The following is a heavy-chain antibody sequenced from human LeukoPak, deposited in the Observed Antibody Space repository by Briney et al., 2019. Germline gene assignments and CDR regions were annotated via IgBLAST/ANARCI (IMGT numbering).Heavy chain of an antibody. CDR2: INPNSGGT. D-gene: IGHD6-13*01. CDR3: ARGGGIAAAGTPY. V-gene: IGHV1-2*02. CDR1: GYTFTSYD. J-gene: IGHJ4*02. Sequence: ASVKVSCKASGYTFTSYDINWVRQAPGQGLEWMGWINPNSGGTNYAQKFQGRVTMTRDTSISTAYMELSRLRSDDTAVYYCARGGGIAAAGTPYWGQGTLVTVSS.